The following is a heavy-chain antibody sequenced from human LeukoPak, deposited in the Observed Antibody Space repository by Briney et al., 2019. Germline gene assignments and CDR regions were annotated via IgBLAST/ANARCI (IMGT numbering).Heavy chain of an antibody. J-gene: IGHJ4*02. CDR2: ISSSSTII. CDR1: GFNFTSYN. V-gene: IGHV3-48*02. D-gene: IGHD2-15*01. Sequence: GGSLRLSCAASGFNFTSYNMNWVRQAPGKGLEWVSYISSSSTIIYYAGSVKGRFTISRDNAKNSLYPQMNSLRDEDTAVYYCARSAYCSGGSCYPNDYWGQGTLVTVSS. CDR3: ARSAYCSGGSCYPNDY.